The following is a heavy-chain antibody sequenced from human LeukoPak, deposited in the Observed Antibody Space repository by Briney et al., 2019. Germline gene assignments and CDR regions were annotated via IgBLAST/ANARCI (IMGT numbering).Heavy chain of an antibody. CDR3: AKERLELRSLDY. CDR2: IWYGGSNK. J-gene: IGHJ4*02. Sequence: GGSLRLSCAASGFTFSSYGMHWVRQAPGKGLEWVAVIWYGGSNKYYADSVKGRFTISRDNSKNTLYLQMNSLRAEDTAVYYCAKERLELRSLDYWGQGTLVTVSS. CDR1: GFTFSSYG. D-gene: IGHD1-7*01. V-gene: IGHV3-33*06.